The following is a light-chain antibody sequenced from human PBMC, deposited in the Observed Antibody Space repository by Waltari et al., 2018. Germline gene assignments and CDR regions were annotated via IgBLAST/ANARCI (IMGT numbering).Light chain of an antibody. J-gene: IGLJ1*01. Sequence: QSVLTQPPSASETPGQRVTISCSGSNANLGSNYLYWYQQLPGTAPKLLIYRNKRRPSGVPDRFSASNPGTSASLAIDGLRSEDEAIYYCASWDDSHYVFGPGTQVTVL. V-gene: IGLV1-47*01. CDR2: RNK. CDR3: ASWDDSHYV. CDR1: NANLGSNY.